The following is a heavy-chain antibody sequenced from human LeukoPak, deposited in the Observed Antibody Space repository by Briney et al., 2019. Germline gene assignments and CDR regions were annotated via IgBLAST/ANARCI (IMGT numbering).Heavy chain of an antibody. CDR1: GFIFDKYA. Sequence: GGSLRLSCAASGFIFDKYAMSWVRQAPGKGLERVSTISGSGITTFYADSVKGRFTISRDTSGNTLHLHMNSLRAEDTAVYYCATVDSGIVRRYYFDFWGQGTLVTLSS. D-gene: IGHD3-22*01. J-gene: IGHJ4*02. CDR3: ATVDSGIVRRYYFDF. CDR2: ISGSGITT. V-gene: IGHV3-23*01.